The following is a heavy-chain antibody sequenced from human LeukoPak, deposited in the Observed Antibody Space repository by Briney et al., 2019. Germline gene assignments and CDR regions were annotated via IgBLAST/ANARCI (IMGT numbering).Heavy chain of an antibody. CDR1: GFTFSSYA. V-gene: IGHV3-23*01. CDR2: ISGSGGST. J-gene: IGHJ4*02. D-gene: IGHD3-22*01. Sequence: GRSLRLSCAASGFTFSSYAMSWVRQAPGKGLEWASAISGSGGSTYYADSVKGRFTISRDNSKNTLYLQMNSLRAEDTAVYYCAKGGYYDSSGYLFDYWGQGTLVTVSP. CDR3: AKGGYYDSSGYLFDY.